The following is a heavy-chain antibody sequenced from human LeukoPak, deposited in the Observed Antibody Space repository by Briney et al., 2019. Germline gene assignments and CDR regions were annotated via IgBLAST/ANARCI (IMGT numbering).Heavy chain of an antibody. CDR1: GYTFTNYY. CDR2: INPGGDHT. Sequence: ASVKVSCKASGYTFTNYYIHWVRQAPGQGLEWMGLINPGGDHTDYAQNFQGRVTMTRDTSTSTVYMGLSSLRSEDTAVYYCARIRDGYNDAYDIWGQGTMVTVSS. J-gene: IGHJ3*02. CDR3: ARIRDGYNDAYDI. V-gene: IGHV1-46*01. D-gene: IGHD5-24*01.